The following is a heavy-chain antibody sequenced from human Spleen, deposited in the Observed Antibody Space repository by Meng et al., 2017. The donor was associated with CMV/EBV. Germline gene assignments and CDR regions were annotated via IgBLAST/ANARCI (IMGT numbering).Heavy chain of an antibody. D-gene: IGHD3-22*01. V-gene: IGHV3-23*01. Sequence: SCAASGFTFNNYAMNWVRQAPGKGLDWVSAITGNGNYRYYGDSVKGRFTISRDNSKSTIYLQMNSLRAEDTAVYYCSAFSGSGDSSGSWGQETLVTVSS. CDR1: GFTFNNYA. CDR2: ITGNGNYR. CDR3: SAFSGSGDSSGS. J-gene: IGHJ5*02.